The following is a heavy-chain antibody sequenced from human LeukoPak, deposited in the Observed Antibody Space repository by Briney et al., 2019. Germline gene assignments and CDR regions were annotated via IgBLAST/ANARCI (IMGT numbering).Heavy chain of an antibody. CDR3: VRGYSGYDRGVFDY. D-gene: IGHD5-12*01. CDR1: GGSFSGYY. V-gene: IGHV4-34*01. Sequence: SETLSLTCAVYGGSFSGYYWSWIRQPPGKGLECIGEINHSGSTNYNPSLKSRVTISVDTSKNQFSLKLSSVTAADTAVYYCVRGYSGYDRGVFDYWGQGTLVTVSS. CDR2: INHSGST. J-gene: IGHJ4*02.